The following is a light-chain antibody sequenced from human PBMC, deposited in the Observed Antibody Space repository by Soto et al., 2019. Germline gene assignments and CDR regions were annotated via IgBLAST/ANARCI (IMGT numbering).Light chain of an antibody. CDR3: QVRDVWPT. CDR2: DAS. J-gene: IGKJ1*01. CDR1: QSVSTS. V-gene: IGKV3-11*01. Sequence: IVLTQSPGTLSLSPGERAALSCRASQSVSTSLAWYQHKPGQAPRLIIYDASKRAPGIPARFSGSGSGTDFTLTISSPEPEDFAVYYCQVRDVWPTFGQGTKVEIK.